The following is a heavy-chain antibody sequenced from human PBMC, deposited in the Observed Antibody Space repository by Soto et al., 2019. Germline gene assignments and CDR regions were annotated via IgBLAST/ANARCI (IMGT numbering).Heavy chain of an antibody. Sequence: PGGSLRLSCAASGFTFSSYWMNWVRQAPGKGLEWVASIKRDGSEKNYVDSVKGRFTISRDNAKNSMYLQMNTLRAEDTAVYYCARSPVGWFDYWGQGTLVTVSS. V-gene: IGHV3-7*01. CDR3: ARSPVGWFDY. CDR1: GFTFSSYW. J-gene: IGHJ4*02. D-gene: IGHD6-19*01. CDR2: IKRDGSEK.